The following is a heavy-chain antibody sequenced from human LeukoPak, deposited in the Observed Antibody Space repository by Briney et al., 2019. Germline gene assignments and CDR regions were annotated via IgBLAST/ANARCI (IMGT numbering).Heavy chain of an antibody. CDR1: GFTFSSYS. CDR2: ISSSSSYI. V-gene: IGHV3-21*04. CDR3: AKALSTTMTTVSFDI. D-gene: IGHD4-17*01. J-gene: IGHJ3*02. Sequence: GGSLRLSCAASGFTFSSYSMNWVRQAPGKGLEWVSSISSSSSYIYYADSVKGRFTISRDNSKNTLYLQMNSLRAEDTAVYYCAKALSTTMTTVSFDIWGQGTMVTVSS.